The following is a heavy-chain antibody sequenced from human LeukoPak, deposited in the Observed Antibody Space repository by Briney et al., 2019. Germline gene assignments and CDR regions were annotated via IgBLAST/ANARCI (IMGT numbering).Heavy chain of an antibody. CDR1: GGSISSSSYY. D-gene: IGHD3-16*01. V-gene: IGHV4-39*07. CDR2: INHSGST. CDR3: ARVRGNRGKYFDY. Sequence: PSETLSLTCTVSGGSISSSSYYWSWIRQPPGKGLEWIGEINHSGSTNYNPSLKSRVTISVDTSKNQFSLKLSSVTAADTAVYYCARVRGNRGKYFDYWGQGTLVTVSS. J-gene: IGHJ4*02.